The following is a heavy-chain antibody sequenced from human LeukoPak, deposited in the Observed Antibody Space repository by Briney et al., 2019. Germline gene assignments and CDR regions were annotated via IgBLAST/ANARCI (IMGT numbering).Heavy chain of an antibody. D-gene: IGHD2-21*02. Sequence: GGSLRLSCAASGFTFSSYSMNWVRQAPGKGLEWVSSISSSSSYIYYADSVKGRFTISRDNAKNSLYLQMNSLRAEDTAVYYCARDVVVTAIRRIFDYWGQGTLDTVSS. CDR2: ISSSSSYI. CDR1: GFTFSSYS. J-gene: IGHJ4*02. CDR3: ARDVVVTAIRRIFDY. V-gene: IGHV3-21*01.